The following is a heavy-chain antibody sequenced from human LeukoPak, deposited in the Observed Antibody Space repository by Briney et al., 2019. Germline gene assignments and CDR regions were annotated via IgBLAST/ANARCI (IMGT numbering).Heavy chain of an antibody. CDR3: ARVGRITIFGVDYFDY. D-gene: IGHD3-3*01. CDR2: INPNSGGT. Sequence: GASVNVSCKASGYTFTGYYMHWVRQAPGQGLEWMGWINPNSGGTNYAQKFQGRVTMTRDTSISTAYMELSRLRSDDTAVYYCARVGRITIFGVDYFDYWGQGTLVTVSS. CDR1: GYTFTGYY. V-gene: IGHV1-2*02. J-gene: IGHJ4*02.